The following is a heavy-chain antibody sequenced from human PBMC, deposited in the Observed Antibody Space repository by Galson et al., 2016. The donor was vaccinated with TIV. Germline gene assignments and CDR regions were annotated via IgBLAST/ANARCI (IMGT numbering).Heavy chain of an antibody. Sequence: SLRLSCAASGFTFDSYTFHGVRQTPGKGLEWVAIISHDGNNKDFADSVQGRFTISRDSSKNTVFLQMNSLRLEDTAVYYCTRDGRGNWKYVDYFDYWGQGTLVTVSS. D-gene: IGHD1-7*01. J-gene: IGHJ4*02. V-gene: IGHV3-30-3*01. CDR3: TRDGRGNWKYVDYFDY. CDR2: ISHDGNNK. CDR1: GFTFDSYT.